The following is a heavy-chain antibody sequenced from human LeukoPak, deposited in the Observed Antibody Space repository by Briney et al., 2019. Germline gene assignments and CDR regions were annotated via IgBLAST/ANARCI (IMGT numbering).Heavy chain of an antibody. CDR3: ARDRNYEAGSDNPPLGY. V-gene: IGHV4-39*02. Sequence: PSETLSLTCTVSGGSISSSSYYWGWIRQPPGKGLEWIGSIYYSGSTYYNPSLKSRVTISVDTSKNQFSLKLSSVTAADTAVYYCARDRNYEAGSDNPPLGYWGQGTLVIVSS. CDR2: IYYSGST. CDR1: GGSISSSSYY. J-gene: IGHJ4*02. D-gene: IGHD3-10*01.